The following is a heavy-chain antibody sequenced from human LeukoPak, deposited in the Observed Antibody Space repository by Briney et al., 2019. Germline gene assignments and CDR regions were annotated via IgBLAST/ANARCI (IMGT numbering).Heavy chain of an antibody. V-gene: IGHV1-18*04. J-gene: IGHJ6*03. Sequence: ASVKVSCKASGYTFTGYYMHWVRQAPGQGLEWMGWISAYNGNTNYAQKLQGRVTMTTDTSTSTAYMELRSLRSDDTAVYYCAREKIWGYDFWSGYYDYYYYYMDVWGKGTTVTVSS. CDR3: AREKIWGYDFWSGYYDYYYYYMDV. CDR2: ISAYNGNT. D-gene: IGHD3-3*01. CDR1: GYTFTGYY.